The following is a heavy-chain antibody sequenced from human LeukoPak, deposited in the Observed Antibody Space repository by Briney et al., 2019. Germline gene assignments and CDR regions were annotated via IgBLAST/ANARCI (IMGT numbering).Heavy chain of an antibody. CDR1: GFTFSSYW. CDR3: ARDTVVTAIPNWFDP. D-gene: IGHD2-21*02. Sequence: QPGGSLRLSCAASGFTFSSYWMSWVRQAPGKGLEWVANIKQDGSEKYYVDSVKGRFTISRDNAKNSLYLQMNSLRAEDTAVYYCARDTVVTAIPNWFDPWGQGTLVTVSS. CDR2: IKQDGSEK. J-gene: IGHJ5*02. V-gene: IGHV3-7*01.